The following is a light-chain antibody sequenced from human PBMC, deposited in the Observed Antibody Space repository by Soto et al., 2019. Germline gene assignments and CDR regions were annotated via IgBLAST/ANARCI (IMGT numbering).Light chain of an antibody. J-gene: IGKJ1*01. CDR3: QQYNNWPWT. Sequence: EIVLTQSPGTLSLSPGERATLSWRASQSVSSSYLAWYQQKPGQPPRILIYGASTRDTGIPARFSGSGSGTEFTLTISSLQSEDFEVYYCQQYNNWPWTFGQGTKVDIK. CDR2: GAS. V-gene: IGKV3-15*01. CDR1: QSVSSSY.